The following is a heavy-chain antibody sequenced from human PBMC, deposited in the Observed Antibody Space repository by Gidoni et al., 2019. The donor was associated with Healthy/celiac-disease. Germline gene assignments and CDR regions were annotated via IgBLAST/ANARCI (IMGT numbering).Heavy chain of an antibody. CDR1: GGSISSSY. D-gene: IGHD6-13*01. Sequence: QVQLQESGPGLVKPSETLSLTCTVSGGSISSSYWSWIRQPAGKGLGWIGRIYTSGSTNYNPSLKSRVTMSVDTSKNQFSLKLSSVTAADTAVYYCARDGGGTAWDYWGQGTLVTVSS. V-gene: IGHV4-4*07. CDR2: IYTSGST. J-gene: IGHJ4*02. CDR3: ARDGGGTAWDY.